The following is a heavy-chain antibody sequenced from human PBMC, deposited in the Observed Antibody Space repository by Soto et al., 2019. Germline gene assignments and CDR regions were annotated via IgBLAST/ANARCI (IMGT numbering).Heavy chain of an antibody. Sequence: SETLSLTCTVSGGSISGHYWSWIRQPPGKGLQYMGYISYSGSTNYNPSLKSRVTISVDTSNNQFSLRLSSVTAADTAVYYCARDVGLQHDTGYYDFWSGKNNWFDPWGQGILVTVSS. D-gene: IGHD3-3*01. CDR2: ISYSGST. V-gene: IGHV4-59*11. CDR1: GGSISGHY. CDR3: ARDVGLQHDTGYYDFWSGKNNWFDP. J-gene: IGHJ5*02.